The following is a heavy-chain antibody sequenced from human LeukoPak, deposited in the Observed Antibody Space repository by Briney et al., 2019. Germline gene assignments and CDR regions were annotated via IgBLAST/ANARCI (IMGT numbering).Heavy chain of an antibody. CDR1: NYSIRSGYY. J-gene: IGHJ2*01. CDR3: ARVYYSGSYDYWYFDL. V-gene: IGHV4-38-2*02. CDR2: IYHSGLT. D-gene: IGHD1-26*01. Sequence: SETLSLTCSVSNYSIRSGYYWGWIRQPPGKGLEWIGSIYHSGLTYYNPSLRSRITISVDTSKNQFSLKLSSVTAADTAVYYCARVYYSGSYDYWYFDLWGRGTLVTVSS.